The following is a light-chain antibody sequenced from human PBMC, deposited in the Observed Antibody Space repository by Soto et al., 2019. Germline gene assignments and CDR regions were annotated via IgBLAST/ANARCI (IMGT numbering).Light chain of an antibody. V-gene: IGLV2-8*01. J-gene: IGLJ2*01. CDR1: SSDVGGYNY. CDR2: EVS. Sequence: SVLTQPPSASGSPGQSVTISCTGTSSDVGGYNYVSWYQQHPGKAPKLMIYEVSKRPSGVPDRFSGSKSGNTASLTVSGLQAEDEADYYCSSYAGINNFVVFGGGTKLTVL. CDR3: SSYAGINNFVV.